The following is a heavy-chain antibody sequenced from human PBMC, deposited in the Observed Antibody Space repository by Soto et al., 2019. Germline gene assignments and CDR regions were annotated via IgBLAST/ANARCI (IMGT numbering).Heavy chain of an antibody. CDR2: TSGSGGST. J-gene: IGHJ6*02. V-gene: IGHV3-23*01. CDR3: AKDLYYYYYGMDV. CDR1: GFTFSSYA. Sequence: PGGALRLSCAASGFTFSSYAMSWVRQAPGKGLEWVSATSGSGGSTYYADSVKGRFTISRDNSKNTLYLQMNSLRAEDTAVYYCAKDLYYYYYGMDVWGQGTTGTVSS.